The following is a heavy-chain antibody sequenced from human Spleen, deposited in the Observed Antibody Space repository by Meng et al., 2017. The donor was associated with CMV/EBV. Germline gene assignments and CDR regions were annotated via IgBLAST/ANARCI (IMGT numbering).Heavy chain of an antibody. J-gene: IGHJ2*01. Sequence: SETLSLTCTVSGGSISSYYWSWIRQPPGKGLEWIGYIYYSGSTIYNPSLTSRLTISIDTSKNQFSLKLSSVTAADTAVYYCAREKKDGPGTRDWYFDLWGRGTLVTVSS. CDR2: IYYSGST. V-gene: IGHV4-59*01. D-gene: IGHD3-10*01. CDR3: AREKKDGPGTRDWYFDL. CDR1: GGSISSYY.